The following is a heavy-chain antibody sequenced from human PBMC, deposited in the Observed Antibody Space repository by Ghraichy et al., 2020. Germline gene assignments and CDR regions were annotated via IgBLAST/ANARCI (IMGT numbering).Heavy chain of an antibody. V-gene: IGHV4-30-4*01. D-gene: IGHD4-17*01. CDR1: GGSISSGDYY. CDR3: ARDGDYGDYGVFDY. Sequence: SETLSLTCTVSGGSISSGDYYWSWIRQPPGKGLEWIGYIYYSGSTYYNPSLKSRVTISVDTSKNQFSLKLSSVTAADTAVYYCARDGDYGDYGVFDYWGQGTLVTVSS. J-gene: IGHJ4*02. CDR2: IYYSGST.